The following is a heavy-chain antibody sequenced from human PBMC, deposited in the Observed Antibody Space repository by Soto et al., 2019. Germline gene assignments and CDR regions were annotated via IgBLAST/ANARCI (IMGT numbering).Heavy chain of an antibody. V-gene: IGHV3-74*01. D-gene: IGHD3-10*01. Sequence: EVHLVESGGGLIQSGGSLTLSCTASGFTFSSYWMHWVRQAPGKGLVWVSRIRGDGRDTNSADSVMGRFTISRDNAKNTLYLLMNSLRVDDTAVYYCARDLVLGSGSLDVWGQGTTVTVSS. CDR2: IRGDGRDT. J-gene: IGHJ6*02. CDR1: GFTFSSYW. CDR3: ARDLVLGSGSLDV.